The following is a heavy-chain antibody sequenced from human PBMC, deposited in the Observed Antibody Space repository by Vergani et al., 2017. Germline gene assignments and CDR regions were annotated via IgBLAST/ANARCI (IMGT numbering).Heavy chain of an antibody. D-gene: IGHD1-26*01. CDR2: IHPADSGT. CDR1: GYSFTNYW. V-gene: IGHV5-51*01. J-gene: IGHJ4*02. Sequence: EVQLVQAGAEVKKPGESLKISCQISGYSFTNYWIGWGRQMPGKGLEWMGIIHPADSGTRYSPSFQGQVTISVDKSISTAYLQRSILRASDSAMYYCARLYGRDRSGSKYCDYWVQGTLVTVSS. CDR3: ARLYGRDRSGSKYCDY.